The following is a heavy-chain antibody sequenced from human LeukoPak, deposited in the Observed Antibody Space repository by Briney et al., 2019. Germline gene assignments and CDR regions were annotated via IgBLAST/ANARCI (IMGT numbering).Heavy chain of an antibody. J-gene: IGHJ4*02. V-gene: IGHV3-23*01. D-gene: IGHD3-22*01. CDR3: AKRGVVIRVILVGFHKEAYYFDS. Sequence: GGSLRLSCAVSGITLSNYGMSWVRQAPGKGLEWVAGISGSGGGTNYADSVKGRFTISRDNPKNTLYLQMNGLRAEDTAVYFCAKRGVVIRVILVGFHKEAYYFDSWGRGALVTVSS. CDR1: GITLSNYG. CDR2: ISGSGGGT.